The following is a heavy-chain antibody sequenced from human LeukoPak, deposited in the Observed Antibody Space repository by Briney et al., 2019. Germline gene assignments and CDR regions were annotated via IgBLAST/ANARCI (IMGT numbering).Heavy chain of an antibody. V-gene: IGHV4-59*08. Sequence: SETLSLTCTVSGGSISSYYWSWIRQPPGKGLECIGHVYYSGSTDYNPSLKSRLTISVDSSMNQFSLKLSSVTAADTAVYYCARGTTVTFFDYWGQGTLVTVSS. D-gene: IGHD4-17*01. CDR3: ARGTTVTFFDY. CDR1: GGSISSYY. J-gene: IGHJ4*02. CDR2: VYYSGST.